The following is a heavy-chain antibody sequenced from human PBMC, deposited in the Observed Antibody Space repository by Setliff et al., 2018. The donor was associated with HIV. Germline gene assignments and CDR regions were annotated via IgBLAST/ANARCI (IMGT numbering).Heavy chain of an antibody. Sequence: SETLSLTCTVSGASILSSGGHFWGWIRQPPGRGLEWIGSIHSSGTTYYNPSLKSRVAISVDTSRSQFSLKLRSVTAADTAVYYCARHKTNYDFYAFDVWGQGTMVTVSS. J-gene: IGHJ3*01. CDR1: GASILSSGGHF. D-gene: IGHD3-3*01. CDR3: ARHKTNYDFYAFDV. V-gene: IGHV4-39*01. CDR2: IHSSGTT.